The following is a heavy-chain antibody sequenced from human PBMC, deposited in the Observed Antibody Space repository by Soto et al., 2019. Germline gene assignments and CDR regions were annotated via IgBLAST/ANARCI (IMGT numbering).Heavy chain of an antibody. Sequence: SETLSLTCTVSGASISVPDFYWGWVRQPPGGGLDFLGYIFYTGSAYYNPSLQTRLSMSVDTSQNQFSLRLSSVTAADTAVYYCGRYNLLWFDAWGQGSLVTVSS. J-gene: IGHJ5*01. CDR1: GASISVPDFY. D-gene: IGHD1-1*01. CDR2: IFYTGSA. CDR3: GRYNLLWFDA. V-gene: IGHV4-30-4*01.